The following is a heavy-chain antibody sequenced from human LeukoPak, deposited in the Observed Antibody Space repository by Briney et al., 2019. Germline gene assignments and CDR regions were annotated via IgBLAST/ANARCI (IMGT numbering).Heavy chain of an antibody. CDR3: ARDQITMIVVHYYYGMDV. Sequence: SVKVSCKASGCTFSSYAISWVRQAPGQGLEWMGGIIPIFGTANYAQKFQGRVTITADESTSTAYMELSSLGSEDTAVYYCARDQITMIVVHYYYGMDVWGQGTTVTASS. CDR2: IIPIFGTA. D-gene: IGHD3-22*01. J-gene: IGHJ6*02. CDR1: GCTFSSYA. V-gene: IGHV1-69*13.